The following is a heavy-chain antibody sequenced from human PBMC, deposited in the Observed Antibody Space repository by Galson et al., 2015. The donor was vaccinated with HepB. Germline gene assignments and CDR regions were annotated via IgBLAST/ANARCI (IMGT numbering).Heavy chain of an antibody. J-gene: IGHJ4*02. CDR3: ARDPPYSFGWYFDC. D-gene: IGHD6-19*01. Sequence: SETLSLTCTVSGGSISDNYWSWIRQPAWKGLEWIGRIYPSGSTYYNPSLMSRVTMSAGTSKNQLSLNLNSVTAADTAVYYCARDPPYSFGWYFDCWGQGTLVTVSP. CDR1: GGSISDNY. CDR2: IYPSGST. V-gene: IGHV4-4*07.